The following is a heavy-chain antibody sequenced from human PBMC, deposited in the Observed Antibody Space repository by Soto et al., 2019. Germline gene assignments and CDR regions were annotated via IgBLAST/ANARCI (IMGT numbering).Heavy chain of an antibody. CDR3: ATIPATTILTDY. J-gene: IGHJ4*02. D-gene: IGHD2-2*02. CDR1: GGSITSSYY. V-gene: IGHV4-39*01. CDR2: IYYSGST. Sequence: QLQLQESGPGLVKPSETLSLTCTVSGGSITSSYYWGWIRQPPGKGLEWIGSIYYSGSTYYNPSLKSRVTISVDTSKNQFSLKLSSVTAADMAVYYCATIPATTILTDYWGQGTLVTVSS.